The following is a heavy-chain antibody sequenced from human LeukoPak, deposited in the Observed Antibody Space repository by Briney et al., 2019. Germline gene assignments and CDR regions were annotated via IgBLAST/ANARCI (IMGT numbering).Heavy chain of an antibody. CDR1: GFTFSSYG. J-gene: IGHJ4*02. CDR3: AKVRRVGAVLGPFDY. Sequence: GGSLRLSCAASGFTFSSYGMHWVRQAPGKGLEWVAVISYDGSNKYYADSVKGRFTISRDNSKNTLYLQMNSLRAEDTAVYYRAKVRRVGAVLGPFDYWGQGTLVTVSS. D-gene: IGHD1-26*01. CDR2: ISYDGSNK. V-gene: IGHV3-30*18.